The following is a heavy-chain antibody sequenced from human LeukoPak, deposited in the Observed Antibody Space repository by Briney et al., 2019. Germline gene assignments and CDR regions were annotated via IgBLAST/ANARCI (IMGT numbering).Heavy chain of an antibody. CDR1: RFTFSNYG. CDR3: AKDADISVELVVITSFDS. J-gene: IGHJ4*02. D-gene: IGHD3-22*01. CDR2: ISGSGNRA. V-gene: IGHV3-23*01. Sequence: GALRLSCAASRFTFSNYGMNWVRPTPGKGVEGVSAISGSGNRAYHADSVKGRFTISRDNSKNMLYLQMNSLRAEDTALYYCAKDADISVELVVITSFDSWGQGTLVTVSS.